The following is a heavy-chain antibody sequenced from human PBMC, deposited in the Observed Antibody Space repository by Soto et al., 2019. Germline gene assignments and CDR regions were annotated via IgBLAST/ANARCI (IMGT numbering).Heavy chain of an antibody. D-gene: IGHD3-10*01. J-gene: IGHJ4*02. CDR3: ARRSNTYYYGSGSSHFDY. CDR2: IYPGESRT. V-gene: IGHV5-51*01. CDR1: GYNFNNYW. Sequence: PGESLKISCKGSGYNFNNYWIGWVRQMPGKGLEWMRIIYPGESRTKYSPSFQGQVTISADKSISTTYLQWSSLKASDTAMYYCARRSNTYYYGSGSSHFDYWGRGTLVTVSS.